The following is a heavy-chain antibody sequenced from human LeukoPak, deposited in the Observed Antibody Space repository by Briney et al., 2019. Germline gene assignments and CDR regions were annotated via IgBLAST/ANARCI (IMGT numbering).Heavy chain of an antibody. CDR2: INPSGGST. V-gene: IGHV1-46*01. J-gene: IGHJ5*02. D-gene: IGHD2-21*02. CDR3: ARDGDAYCSGDCYIDP. CDR1: GYTFTNYF. Sequence: ASVKVSCKASGYTFTNYFVHWVRQAPGQGLERMGIINPSGGSTRYTQKFQGRVTMTRDTSTSTVYMELSSLRSEDTAVYYCARDGDAYCSGDCYIDPWGQGTLVTVSS.